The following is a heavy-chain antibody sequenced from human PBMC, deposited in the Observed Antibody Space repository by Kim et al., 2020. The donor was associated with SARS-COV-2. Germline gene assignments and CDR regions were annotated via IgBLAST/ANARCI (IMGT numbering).Heavy chain of an antibody. D-gene: IGHD3-22*01. CDR3: TRSSGSDSSWYGYYYDSSGWRPPLYGMDV. Sequence: GGSLRLSCTASGFTFGDYAMSWFRQAPGKGLEWVGFIRSKAYGGTTEYAASVKGRFTISRDDSKSIAYLQMNSLKTEDTAVYYCTRSSGSDSSWYGYYYDSSGWRPPLYGMDVWGQGTTVTVSS. J-gene: IGHJ6*02. CDR1: GFTFGDYA. CDR2: IRSKAYGGTT. V-gene: IGHV3-49*03.